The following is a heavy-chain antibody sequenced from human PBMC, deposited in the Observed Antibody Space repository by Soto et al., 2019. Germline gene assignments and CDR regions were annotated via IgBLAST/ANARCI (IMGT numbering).Heavy chain of an antibody. J-gene: IGHJ4*02. V-gene: IGHV4-59*01. CDR1: GGSISSYY. CDR3: ARGTFGVVKD. Sequence: QVQLQESGPGLVKPSETLSLTCTVSGGSISSYYWSWIRQSPGKGLEWIGYMYYSGSTNYNPSLKRRVTISIDTSRNQFSLKPSSVTAADTAVYYCARGTFGVVKDWGQGTLVTVSS. CDR2: MYYSGST. D-gene: IGHD3-3*01.